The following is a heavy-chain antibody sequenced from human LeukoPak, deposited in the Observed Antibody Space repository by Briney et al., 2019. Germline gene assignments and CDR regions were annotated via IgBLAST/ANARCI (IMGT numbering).Heavy chain of an antibody. CDR2: ISWDGNSI. Sequence: GGSLRLSCAASGFNFGSYSMNWVRQAPGKGLEWVALISWDGNSIYYADSVKGRFTISRDNGKNSLYLQMLNLRTEDTAFYYCAKDVATVGIVDFWGQGTLVTVSS. CDR1: GFNFGSYS. V-gene: IGHV3-43*01. D-gene: IGHD2-21*01. J-gene: IGHJ4*02. CDR3: AKDVATVGIVDF.